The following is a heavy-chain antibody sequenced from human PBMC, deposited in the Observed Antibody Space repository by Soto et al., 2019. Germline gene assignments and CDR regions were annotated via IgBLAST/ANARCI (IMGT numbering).Heavy chain of an antibody. CDR3: ARELKEPGSYCYYGLDV. Sequence: QVKREQSGAEVKKPGSSVKVSCKASGGSFSSFGITWVRQAPGQGLEWMGGIIPIIGTTKYAQRFKGRVTITADESTTTAYVELSSLRSEDTAVYYCARELKEPGSYCYYGLDVWGQGTTVTVSS. V-gene: IGHV1-69*01. J-gene: IGHJ6*02. CDR1: GGSFSSFG. D-gene: IGHD3-10*01. CDR2: IIPIIGTT.